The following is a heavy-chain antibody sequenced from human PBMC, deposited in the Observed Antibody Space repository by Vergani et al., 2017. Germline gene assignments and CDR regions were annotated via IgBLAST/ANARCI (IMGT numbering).Heavy chain of an antibody. CDR3: ARGGDIVVAPAAMMYGMAV. D-gene: IGHD2-2*01. V-gene: IGHV4-38-2*01. J-gene: IGHJ6*04. CDR1: GYSISSGYY. CDR2: IYHSGSA. Sequence: QVQLQESGPGLVKPSETLFLTCAVSGYSISSGYYWGWIRQIPGKGLEWIGSIYHSGSAYYNPSLTRRVTISVDTSKNQFSLKLSCVTAADTAVYYCARGGDIVVAPAAMMYGMAVWGEGTTVTVSS.